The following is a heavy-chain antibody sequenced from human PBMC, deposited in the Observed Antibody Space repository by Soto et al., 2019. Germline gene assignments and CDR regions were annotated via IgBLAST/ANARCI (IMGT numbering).Heavy chain of an antibody. V-gene: IGHV6-1*01. D-gene: IGHD3-10*01. J-gene: IGHJ6*02. Sequence: SQTLSLTCVISGDIVSSNSAVWNWIRQSPSRGLEWLGRTYYKSKWNNDYALSVKSRITINPDTSQNQFSLHLYSVTSEDTAVYYCTGITWFRGMDVWGQGTPVTVSS. CDR3: TGITWFRGMDV. CDR2: TYYKSKWNN. CDR1: GDIVSSNSAV.